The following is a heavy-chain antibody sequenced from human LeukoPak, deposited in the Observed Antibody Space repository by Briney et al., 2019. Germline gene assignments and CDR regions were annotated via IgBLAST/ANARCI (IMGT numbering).Heavy chain of an antibody. V-gene: IGHV4-39*07. CDR1: GGSISSSSYY. J-gene: IGHJ5*02. CDR2: IYYSGST. CDR3: ARGNVVLMVYANWFDP. D-gene: IGHD2-8*01. Sequence: SETLSLTCTVSGGSISSSSYYWGWIRQPPGKGLEWIGSIYYSGSTYYNPSLKSRVTISVDTSKNQFSLKLSSVTAADTAVYYCARGNVVLMVYANWFDPWGQGTLVIVSS.